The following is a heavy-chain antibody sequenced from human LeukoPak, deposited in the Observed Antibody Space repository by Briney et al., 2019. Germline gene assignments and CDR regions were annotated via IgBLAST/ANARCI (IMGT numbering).Heavy chain of an antibody. J-gene: IGHJ4*02. CDR2: ISGSSGST. CDR3: AKAGYCTSTSCPLDY. D-gene: IGHD2-2*03. Sequence: GGSLRLSCAASGFTFSSYAMSWVRQAPGKGLEWVSVISGSSGSTYYADSVKGRFTISRDNSKNTLHLQMNSLRAEDTAVYYCAKAGYCTSTSCPLDYWGQGTLVTVSS. CDR1: GFTFSSYA. V-gene: IGHV3-23*01.